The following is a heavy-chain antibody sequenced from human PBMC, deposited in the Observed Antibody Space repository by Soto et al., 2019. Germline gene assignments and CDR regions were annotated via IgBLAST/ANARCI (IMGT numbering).Heavy chain of an antibody. CDR3: ARDVAATGAARWLDP. V-gene: IGHV3-33*01. Sequence: QVQVVESGGGVVQPGTSLRLSCEASGFPFGSHGMHWVRQAPGKGLEWVGFIWYDGSHEDYAASVRGRFTISRDDSKNTLYLKMDNLRGEDTGIYYCARDVAATGAARWLDPWGQGTLVSVSS. CDR2: IWYDGSHE. CDR1: GFPFGSHG. D-gene: IGHD1-1*01. J-gene: IGHJ5*02.